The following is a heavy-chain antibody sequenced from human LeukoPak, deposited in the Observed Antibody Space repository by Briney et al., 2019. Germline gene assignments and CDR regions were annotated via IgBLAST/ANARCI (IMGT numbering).Heavy chain of an antibody. CDR2: IGFDGSTE. CDR3: ARFEGYYNGFDV. J-gene: IGHJ6*02. D-gene: IGHD3-16*01. V-gene: IGHV3-33*01. Sequence: GRSLRLSCAASRFTFSSYGMHWVRQAPGKGLEWVAVIGFDGSTEYYADSVKGRFTISRDNPKNTLYLQMNSLRAEDTAVYYCARFEGYYNGFDVWGHGTTVTVSS. CDR1: RFTFSSYG.